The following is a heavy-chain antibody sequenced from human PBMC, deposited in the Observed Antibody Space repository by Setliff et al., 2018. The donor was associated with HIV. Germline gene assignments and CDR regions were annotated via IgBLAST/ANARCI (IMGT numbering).Heavy chain of an antibody. J-gene: IGHJ4*02. CDR3: ARLGLYYYDSSGYVGGNFDY. D-gene: IGHD3-22*01. V-gene: IGHV4-59*01. CDR2: IYYSGST. Sequence: SETLSLTCTVSGGSISSYYWSWIRQPPGKGLEWIGYIYYSGSTNYNPSLKSRVTISVDTSKNQFSLKLNSVTAADTAVYYCARLGLYYYDSSGYVGGNFDYWGQGTLVTVS. CDR1: GGSISSYY.